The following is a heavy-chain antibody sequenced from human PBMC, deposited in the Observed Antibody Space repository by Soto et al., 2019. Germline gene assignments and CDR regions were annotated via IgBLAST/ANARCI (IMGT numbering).Heavy chain of an antibody. Sequence: PGGSLRLSCAASGFTVSSSYMSWVRQAPGKGLEWVSTIYTPGSTYYADSVKGRFTISRDISKSTLYLQMNRLTAADTAIYYCARDGLTAFGMIPPWDVDVWRQGTTVTVSS. CDR3: ARDGLTAFGMIPPWDVDV. CDR2: IYTPGST. CDR1: GFTVSSSY. D-gene: IGHD3-3*01. J-gene: IGHJ6*02. V-gene: IGHV3-53*05.